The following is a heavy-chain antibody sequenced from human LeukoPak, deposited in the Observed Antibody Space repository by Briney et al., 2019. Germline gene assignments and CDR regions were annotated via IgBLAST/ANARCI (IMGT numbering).Heavy chain of an antibody. J-gene: IGHJ6*02. V-gene: IGHV1-69*04. Sequence: ASVKVSCKASGGTFSSYAISWVRQAPGQGLEWMGRIIPIFGIANYAQKFQGRVTITADKSTSTAYMELSSLRSEDTAVYYCAREGRIGYCSSTSCLSYYYGMDVWGQGTTVTVSS. D-gene: IGHD2-2*01. CDR2: IIPIFGIA. CDR3: AREGRIGYCSSTSCLSYYYGMDV. CDR1: GGTFSSYA.